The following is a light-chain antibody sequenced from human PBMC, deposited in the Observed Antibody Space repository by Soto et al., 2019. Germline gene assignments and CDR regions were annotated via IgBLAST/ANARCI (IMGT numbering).Light chain of an antibody. V-gene: IGKV3-20*01. CDR2: GAS. CDR1: QSVNNNY. CDR3: QQYGSSQYT. J-gene: IGKJ2*01. Sequence: EIVLMQSPGTLSLSPGERATLSCRASQSVNNNYLAWYQQKPGQAPRLLIYGASSRATGIPDRFRGSGSGTDFPFTISRLEPEDFAVYCCQQYGSSQYTFGQGTKLEIK.